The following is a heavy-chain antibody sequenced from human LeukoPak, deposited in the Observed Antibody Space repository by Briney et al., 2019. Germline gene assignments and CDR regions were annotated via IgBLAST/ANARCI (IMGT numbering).Heavy chain of an antibody. J-gene: IGHJ6*02. CDR1: GYTFTSYG. Sequence: GASVKVSCKASGYTFTSYGISWVRQAPGQGLEWMGWISAYNGNTNYAQKLQGRVTMTTDTSTSTAYMELRSLRSDDTAMYYCARDYCGGDCYLATYYYYYGMDVWGQGTTVTVSS. CDR2: ISAYNGNT. CDR3: ARDYCGGDCYLATYYYYYGMDV. D-gene: IGHD2-21*02. V-gene: IGHV1-18*01.